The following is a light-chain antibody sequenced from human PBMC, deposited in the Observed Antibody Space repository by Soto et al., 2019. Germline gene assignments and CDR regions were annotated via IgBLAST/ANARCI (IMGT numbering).Light chain of an antibody. V-gene: IGKV3-20*01. CDR1: QSVSSSY. Sequence: EIVLTQSPGTLSLSPGERATLSCRASQSVSSSYLAWYQHKPGQAPRLLIYGASGRATGIPDRFSGSGSGTYFTLTISRLEPEDFAVYYCQQYGSSPPVTFGQGTRLEI. CDR3: QQYGSSPPVT. CDR2: GAS. J-gene: IGKJ5*01.